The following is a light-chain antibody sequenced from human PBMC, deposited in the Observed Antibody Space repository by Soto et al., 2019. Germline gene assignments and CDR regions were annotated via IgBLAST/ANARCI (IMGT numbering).Light chain of an antibody. CDR2: AAS. V-gene: IGKV1-39*01. CDR3: QQLNSYPIT. Sequence: DIRISQSPASLSASVGDRVTITCRASQSISSYLNWYQQKPGKAPKLLIYAASSLQSGVPSRFSGSGSGTDFTLTISSLQPEDFATYYCQQLNSYPITFGQGTRLEIK. CDR1: QSISSY. J-gene: IGKJ5*01.